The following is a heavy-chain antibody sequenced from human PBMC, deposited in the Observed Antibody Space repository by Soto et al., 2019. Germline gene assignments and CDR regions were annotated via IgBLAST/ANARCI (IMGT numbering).Heavy chain of an antibody. D-gene: IGHD5-18*01. Sequence: QVQLVQSGAEVKKPGSSVKVSCKASGDTLRTHSISWVRKAPGQGLEWMGGTTPMIGTTDYAEKFQGRVTITADESTTTSYMELSSLRPDDTAGYYCAAGDSSDTGDHWGQGTLVTVSS. V-gene: IGHV1-69*01. CDR3: AAGDSSDTGDH. CDR1: GDTLRTHS. J-gene: IGHJ4*02. CDR2: TTPMIGTT.